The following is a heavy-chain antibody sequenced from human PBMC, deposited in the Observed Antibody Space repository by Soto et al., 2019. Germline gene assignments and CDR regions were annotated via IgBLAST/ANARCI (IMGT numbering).Heavy chain of an antibody. V-gene: IGHV4-39*01. Sequence: SETLSLTCTVSGGSINNNNYYWGWIRQPPGKGLEWIGNIYQSGSTYNNPSLESRVTISIDTSKNQFSLRLSSVTAADTAVYYCARISNFDFWSGPDALDIWGQGTKVTVS. CDR3: ARISNFDFWSGPDALDI. CDR1: GGSINNNNYY. CDR2: IYQSGST. J-gene: IGHJ3*02. D-gene: IGHD3-3*01.